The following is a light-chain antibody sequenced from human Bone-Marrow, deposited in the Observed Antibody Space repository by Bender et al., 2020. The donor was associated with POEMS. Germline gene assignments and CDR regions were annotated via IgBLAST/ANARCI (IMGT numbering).Light chain of an antibody. CDR3: QSADSSETYYV. Sequence: SYVLTQPPSVSVPPGQTARVTCSGDELPKRYAYWYQQKPGQAPVMVIYKDTERPSGIPERFSGSSSGTIVTLTISGVQAEDEADYYCQSADSSETYYVFGTGTKVTVL. V-gene: IGLV3-25*03. J-gene: IGLJ1*01. CDR1: ELPKRY. CDR2: KDT.